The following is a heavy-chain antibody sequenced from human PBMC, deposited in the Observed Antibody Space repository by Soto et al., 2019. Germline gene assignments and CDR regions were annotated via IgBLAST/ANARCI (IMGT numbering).Heavy chain of an antibody. Sequence: ASVKVSCKAPGGSLISYSFTWVRQAPGQGLEWMGRIIPIQGKANYALKFQDRVTITADRSTRTAYMELRSLRPEDTAVYYCAKSLLFVDHAYMDVWGKGTTVTVSS. CDR1: GGSLISYS. CDR3: AKSLLFVDHAYMDV. D-gene: IGHD2-21*01. J-gene: IGHJ6*03. CDR2: IIPIQGKA. V-gene: IGHV1-69*02.